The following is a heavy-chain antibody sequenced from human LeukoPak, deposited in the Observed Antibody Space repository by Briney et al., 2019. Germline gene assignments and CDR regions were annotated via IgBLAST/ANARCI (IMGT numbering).Heavy chain of an antibody. CDR2: IYYSGST. CDR3: ARIWDIAVAGTGTPDY. CDR1: GGSISNYY. D-gene: IGHD6-19*01. V-gene: IGHV4-39*07. J-gene: IGHJ4*02. Sequence: PSETLSLTCTVSGGSISNYYWGWIRQPPGKGLEWIGSIYYSGSTYYNPSLKSRVTISVDTSKNQFSLKLSSVTAADTAVYYCARIWDIAVAGTGTPDYWGQGTLVTVSS.